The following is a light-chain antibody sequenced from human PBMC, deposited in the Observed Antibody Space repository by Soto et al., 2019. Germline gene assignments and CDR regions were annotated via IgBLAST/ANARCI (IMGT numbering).Light chain of an antibody. CDR3: QQRSNWPRT. Sequence: IALTQSPGTLSLSPGERATLSCRASQSVSSYLAWYQQKPGQAPRLLIYDASNRATGIPARFSGSGSGTDFTLTISSLEPEDFAVYYCQQRSNWPRTFGQGTKVDIK. J-gene: IGKJ1*01. CDR1: QSVSSY. V-gene: IGKV3-11*01. CDR2: DAS.